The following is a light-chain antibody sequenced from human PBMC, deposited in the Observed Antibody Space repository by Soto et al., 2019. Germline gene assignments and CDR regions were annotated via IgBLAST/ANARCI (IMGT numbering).Light chain of an antibody. Sequence: ENVLTQSPAPASLSPGDGPTLSSGASQSVGSDLAWYQQKPGQAPRLVIYDIFTRATGVPTRISGSGSGTEFTLTISRLQSEDFAVYYCQQYHNWPITFGQGTRLEIK. V-gene: IGKV3D-15*01. CDR2: DIF. J-gene: IGKJ5*01. CDR3: QQYHNWPIT. CDR1: QSVGSD.